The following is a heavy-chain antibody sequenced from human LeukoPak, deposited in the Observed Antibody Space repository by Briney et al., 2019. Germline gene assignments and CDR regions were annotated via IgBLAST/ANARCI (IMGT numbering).Heavy chain of an antibody. CDR2: IYHSGST. Sequence: SGTLSLTCAVSGGSISSSHWWSWVRQPPGKGLEWIGEIYHSGSTNYNPSLKSRVTISVDKSKNQFSLKLSSVTAADTAVYYCARDRRPPYSGYNYFDYWGQGTLVTVSS. D-gene: IGHD5-12*01. V-gene: IGHV4-4*02. J-gene: IGHJ4*02. CDR3: ARDRRPPYSGYNYFDY. CDR1: GGSISSSHW.